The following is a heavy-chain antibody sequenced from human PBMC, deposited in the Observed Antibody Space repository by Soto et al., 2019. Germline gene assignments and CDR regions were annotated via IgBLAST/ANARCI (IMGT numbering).Heavy chain of an antibody. CDR2: VSHSGRT. CDR3: ARVAMENYHDMWSGSTSSALDV. CDR1: GGSMRGYS. Sequence: KTSETLSLTCKVSGGSMRGYSWSWIRQTPGEGLEWIGYVSHSGRTDYSPSLKNRVTISLDMSKNHFALHVNSVDPADTAVYYCARVAMENYHDMWSGSTSSALDVWGQGTTVTAP. J-gene: IGHJ6*02. D-gene: IGHD3-3*01. V-gene: IGHV4-59*13.